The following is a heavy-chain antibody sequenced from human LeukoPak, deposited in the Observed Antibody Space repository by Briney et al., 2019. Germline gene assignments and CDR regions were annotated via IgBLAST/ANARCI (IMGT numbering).Heavy chain of an antibody. V-gene: IGHV3-23*01. CDR2: ISGSGGST. CDR3: AKLGCTGTICYANY. J-gene: IGHJ4*02. Sequence: PGGPLRLSCAASGFTFSSYAMSWVRQAPGKGLEWVSAISGSGGSTYYGDSVKGRFTISRDNSKNTLYLQMYSLRAEDTALYYCAKLGCTGTICYANYWGQGTLVTVSS. CDR1: GFTFSSYA. D-gene: IGHD2-2*01.